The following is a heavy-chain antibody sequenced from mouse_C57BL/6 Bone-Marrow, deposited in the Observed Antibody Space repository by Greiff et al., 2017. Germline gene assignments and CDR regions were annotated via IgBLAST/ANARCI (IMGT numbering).Heavy chain of an antibody. J-gene: IGHJ3*01. Sequence: EVQLQQSVAELVRPGASVKLSCTASGFNIKNTYMHWVKQRPEQGLEWIGRIDPANGNTKYAPKFQGKATITADPSSNTAYLQLRSLTSEDTAIYCFAPSYGSSPAWFSYWGQGTLVTVSA. D-gene: IGHD1-1*01. CDR3: APSYGSSPAWFSY. CDR1: GFNIKNTY. CDR2: IDPANGNT. V-gene: IGHV14-3*01.